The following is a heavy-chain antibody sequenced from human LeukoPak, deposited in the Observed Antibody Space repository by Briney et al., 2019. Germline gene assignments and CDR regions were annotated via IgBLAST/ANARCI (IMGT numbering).Heavy chain of an antibody. Sequence: GGSLRLSCAASGFTFSSYGMHWVRQAPGKGLEWVAVISYDGSNKYYADSVKGRFTISRDNSKNTLYLQMNSLRAEDTAVYYCAREMTGTKVRDGDYWGQGTLVTVSS. D-gene: IGHD1-1*01. CDR1: GFTFSSYG. CDR2: ISYDGSNK. V-gene: IGHV3-30*03. J-gene: IGHJ4*02. CDR3: AREMTGTKVRDGDY.